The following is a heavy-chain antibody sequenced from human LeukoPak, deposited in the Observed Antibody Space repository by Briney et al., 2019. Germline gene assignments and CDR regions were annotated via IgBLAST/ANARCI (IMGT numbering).Heavy chain of an antibody. CDR3: AREVGYSYGSHY. CDR2: IHHSGST. Sequence: PSETLSLTCTVSGGSISSGYYWGWIRQPPGKGLEWIGSIHHSGSTYYNPSLKSRVTMSVDTSKNQFSLKLSSVTAADTAVYYCAREVGYSYGSHYWGQGTLVTVSS. J-gene: IGHJ4*02. D-gene: IGHD5-18*01. V-gene: IGHV4-38-2*02. CDR1: GGSISSGYY.